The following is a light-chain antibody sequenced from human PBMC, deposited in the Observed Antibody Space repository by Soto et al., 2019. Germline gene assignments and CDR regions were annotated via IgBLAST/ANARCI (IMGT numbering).Light chain of an antibody. J-gene: IGKJ3*01. CDR1: QTIWSY. Sequence: DIEMTQSPYSLSASVGDRVTITCRASQTIWSYLNWYQQKPGKAPKLLIYTTSTLQSRVPSRSSGSGSGPDFTLTISTLQPEDFATYDCQRGYNTPLPFGPGTKGDV. CDR3: QRGYNTPLP. V-gene: IGKV1-39*01. CDR2: TTS.